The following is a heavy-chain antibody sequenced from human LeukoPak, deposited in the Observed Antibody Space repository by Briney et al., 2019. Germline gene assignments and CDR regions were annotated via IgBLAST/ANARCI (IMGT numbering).Heavy chain of an antibody. D-gene: IGHD1-26*01. CDR2: MNPNSGNT. CDR1: GYTLTELS. Sequence: ASVKVSCKVSGYTLTELSMHWVRQAPGKGLEWMGWMNPNSGNTGYAQKFQGRVTMTWNTSISTAYMELSSLRSEDTAVYYCARAPPWSGSFYCFDYWGQGPLVTVSS. V-gene: IGHV1-8*01. CDR3: ARAPPWSGSFYCFDY. J-gene: IGHJ4*02.